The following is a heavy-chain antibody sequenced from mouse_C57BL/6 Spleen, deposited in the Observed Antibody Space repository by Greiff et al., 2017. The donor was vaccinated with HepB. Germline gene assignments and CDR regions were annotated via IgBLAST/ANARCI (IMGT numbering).Heavy chain of an antibody. Sequence: VQLQQSGPELVKPGASVKISCKASGYSFTDYNMNWVKQSNGKSLEWIGVINPNYGTTSYNQKFKGKATLTVDQSSSTAYMQLNSLTSEDSAVYYGARRRNYDDDDYAMDYWGQGTSVTVSA. V-gene: IGHV1-39*01. CDR2: INPNYGTT. J-gene: IGHJ4*01. CDR1: GYSFTDYN. CDR3: ARRRNYDDDDYAMDY. D-gene: IGHD2-4*01.